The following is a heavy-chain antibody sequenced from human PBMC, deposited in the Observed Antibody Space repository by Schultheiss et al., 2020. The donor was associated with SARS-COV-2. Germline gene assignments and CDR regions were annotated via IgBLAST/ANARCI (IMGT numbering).Heavy chain of an antibody. V-gene: IGHV4-38-2*01. CDR2: VSHSGST. Sequence: SETLSLTCAVSGYSISSGYYWGWIRQPPGKGLEWIGYVSHSGSTKYNPSLKSRVAMSVDTSKNQFSLKLSSVTAADTAVYYCAKVKTATITGLDYWGQGTLVTVSS. J-gene: IGHJ4*02. CDR1: GYSISSGYY. D-gene: IGHD5-24*01. CDR3: AKVKTATITGLDY.